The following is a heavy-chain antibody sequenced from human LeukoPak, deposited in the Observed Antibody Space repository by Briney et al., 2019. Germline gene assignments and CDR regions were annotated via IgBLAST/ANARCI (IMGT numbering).Heavy chain of an antibody. J-gene: IGHJ5*02. D-gene: IGHD3-10*01. CDR3: ARGLITMVRGVSNNWFDP. V-gene: IGHV7-4-1*02. CDR1: GYTFTSYA. CDR2: INTNTGNP. Sequence: ASVKVSCKASGYTFTSYAMNWVRQAPGQGLEWMGWINTNTGNPTYAQGFTGRFVFSLDTSVSTAYLQISSLKAEDTAVYYCARGLITMVRGVSNNWFDPWGQGTLVTVSS.